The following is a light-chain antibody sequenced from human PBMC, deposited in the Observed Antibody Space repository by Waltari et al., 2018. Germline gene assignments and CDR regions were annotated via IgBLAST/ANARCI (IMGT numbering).Light chain of an antibody. V-gene: IGKV1-12*01. CDR2: SAT. CDR3: QQVNSFPLT. J-gene: IGKJ5*01. CDR1: QGVDNR. Sequence: DIQMTQSPSSVSASVGDRVTISCRASQGVDNRLAWYQQKPGKAPKVVIFSATSLQSGVPLRCSGSGCGTDFTLTISSLQPEDFAIYYCQQVNSFPLTFGQGTRLEIK.